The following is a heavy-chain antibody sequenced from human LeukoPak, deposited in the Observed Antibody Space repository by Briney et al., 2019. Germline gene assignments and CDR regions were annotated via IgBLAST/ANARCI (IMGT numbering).Heavy chain of an antibody. CDR3: ATTGYYYHVDV. CDR1: GGSVSSGGYY. Sequence: SETLSLTCTVSGGSVSSGGYYWSWIRQHPGKGLEWIGYIYYSGNTYYNPSLESRLTISLDTSTNQFSLKLGSVTAADTAVYYCATTGYYYHVDVWGKGTTVTVSS. J-gene: IGHJ6*03. D-gene: IGHD2-8*02. V-gene: IGHV4-31*03. CDR2: IYYSGNT.